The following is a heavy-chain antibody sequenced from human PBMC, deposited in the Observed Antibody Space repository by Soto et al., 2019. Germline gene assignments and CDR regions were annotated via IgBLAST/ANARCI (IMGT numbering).Heavy chain of an antibody. CDR2: ISDDGSNT. J-gene: IGHJ4*02. D-gene: IGHD3-3*01. V-gene: IGHV3-30-3*01. Sequence: QVQLVESGGGMVQPGRSLRLSCAASRFTFSIHSMHWVRQAPGKGLEWVAVISDDGSNTHYADSVKGRFTISRDNSKNTLYLQMNSLRVEDTAVYYCAREVYYDFWSGFNAHPYYFDLWGQGTLVTVSS. CDR1: RFTFSIHS. CDR3: AREVYYDFWSGFNAHPYYFDL.